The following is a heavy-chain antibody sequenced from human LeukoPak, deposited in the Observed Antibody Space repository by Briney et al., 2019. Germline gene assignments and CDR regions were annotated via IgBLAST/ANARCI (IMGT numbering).Heavy chain of an antibody. D-gene: IGHD3-16*01. CDR2: ISSNGGST. CDR3: AREDGGTDY. V-gene: IGHV3-64*01. J-gene: IGHJ4*02. CDR1: GFTFSSYA. Sequence: GGSLRLSCAASGFTFSSYAMHWVRQAPGKGLEYVSAISSNGGSTYYANSVKGRFTISRDNSKNTLYLQKGSLRAEDMAVYYCAREDGGTDYWGQGTLVTVSS.